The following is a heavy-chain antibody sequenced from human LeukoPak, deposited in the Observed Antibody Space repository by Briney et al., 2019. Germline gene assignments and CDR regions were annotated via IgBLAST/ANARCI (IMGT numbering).Heavy chain of an antibody. CDR2: ISWNSGSI. CDR1: GFTFDDYA. V-gene: IGHV3-9*03. Sequence: GRSLRLSCAASGFTFDDYAMHWVRQAPGKGLEWVSGISWNSGSIGYADSVKGRFTISRDNAKNSLYLQMNSLRAEDMALYYCAKDRAFKTYYYDSSGPFDYWGQGTLVTVSS. J-gene: IGHJ4*02. CDR3: AKDRAFKTYYYDSSGPFDY. D-gene: IGHD3-22*01.